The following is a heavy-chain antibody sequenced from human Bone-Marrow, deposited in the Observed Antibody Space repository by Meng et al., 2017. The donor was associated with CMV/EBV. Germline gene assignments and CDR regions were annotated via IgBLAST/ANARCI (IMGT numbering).Heavy chain of an antibody. Sequence: GESLKISCTASGFSFSDYTMNWVRQAPGKGLEWVANIRFDGTNKYHADSVKGRFTISRDNSKNTLYLQMNSLRAEDTAVYYCAKRGDSSGTYAMDVWGQGTTVTVSS. CDR1: GFSFSDYT. CDR3: AKRGDSSGTYAMDV. V-gene: IGHV3-30*02. J-gene: IGHJ6*02. CDR2: IRFDGTNK. D-gene: IGHD3-22*01.